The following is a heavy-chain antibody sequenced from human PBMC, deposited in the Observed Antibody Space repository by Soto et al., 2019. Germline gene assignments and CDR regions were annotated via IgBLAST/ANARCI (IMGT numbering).Heavy chain of an antibody. J-gene: IGHJ4*02. Sequence: GALRLSCAASGFTFSSYAMHWVRQAPGKGLEWVAVISYDGSNKYYADSVKGRFTISRDNSKNTLYLQMNSLRAEDTAVYYCARVRGSYYDYWGQGTLVTVSS. CDR1: GFTFSSYA. V-gene: IGHV3-30-3*01. D-gene: IGHD1-26*01. CDR2: ISYDGSNK. CDR3: ARVRGSYYDY.